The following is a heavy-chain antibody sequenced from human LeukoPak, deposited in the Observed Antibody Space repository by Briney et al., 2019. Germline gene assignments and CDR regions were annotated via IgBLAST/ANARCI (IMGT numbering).Heavy chain of an antibody. D-gene: IGHD2-2*01. J-gene: IGHJ4*02. CDR1: GGSFSGYY. CDR2: INHSGST. CDR3: ARGGLWGQKVVPAAIPFVY. V-gene: IGHV4-34*01. Sequence: SETLSLTCAVYGGSFSGYYWSWIRQPPGKGLEWIGEINHSGSTNYNPSLKSRVTISVDTSENQFSLKLSSVTAADTAVYYCARGGLWGQKVVPAAIPFVYWGQGTLVTVSS.